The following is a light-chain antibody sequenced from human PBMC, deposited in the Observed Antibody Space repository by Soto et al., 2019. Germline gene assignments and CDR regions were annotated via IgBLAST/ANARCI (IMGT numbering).Light chain of an antibody. CDR1: GSNIGRNT. V-gene: IGLV1-44*01. CDR3: AAWDDSPNGYV. CDR2: TTN. J-gene: IGLJ1*01. Sequence: QSVLTQPPSASGTPGQRVTISCSGSGSNIGRNTVNWYQQVPGTAPKLLIYTTNERPSGVPDRFSGSKSGTSASLAISGLQSEDEADYYCAAWDDSPNGYVFGTGTKVTVL.